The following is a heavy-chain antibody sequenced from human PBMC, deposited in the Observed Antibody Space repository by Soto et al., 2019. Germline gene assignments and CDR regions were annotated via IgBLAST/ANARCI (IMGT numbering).Heavy chain of an antibody. CDR3: ARYKAAAGYYYYYGMDV. J-gene: IGHJ6*02. D-gene: IGHD6-13*01. Sequence: VASVKVSCKASGGTFSSYAISWVRQAPGQGLEWMGGIIPIFGTANYAQKFQGRVTITADESTSTAYMELSSLRSEDTAVYYCARYKAAAGYYYYYGMDVCGQGTTVTAP. V-gene: IGHV1-69*13. CDR2: IIPIFGTA. CDR1: GGTFSSYA.